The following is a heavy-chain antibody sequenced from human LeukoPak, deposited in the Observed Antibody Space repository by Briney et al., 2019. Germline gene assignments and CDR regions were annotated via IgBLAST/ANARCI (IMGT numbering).Heavy chain of an antibody. CDR2: IIPIFGTA. Sequence: SVKVSCKASGGTFSSYAISWVRQAPGQGLEWMGGIIPIFGTANYAQKFQGRVTITADESTSTAYIELSSLRSEDTAVYYCARVFDFWSGYYTTFDYWGQGTLVTVSS. CDR1: GGTFSSYA. J-gene: IGHJ4*02. CDR3: ARVFDFWSGYYTTFDY. D-gene: IGHD3-3*01. V-gene: IGHV1-69*13.